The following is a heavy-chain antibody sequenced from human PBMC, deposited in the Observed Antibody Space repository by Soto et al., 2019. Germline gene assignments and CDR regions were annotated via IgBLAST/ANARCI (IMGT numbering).Heavy chain of an antibody. J-gene: IGHJ4*02. V-gene: IGHV3-23*01. CDR2: ISGSGGST. CDR1: GFTFSSYA. D-gene: IGHD6-13*01. Sequence: EVQLLESGGGLVQPGGSLRLSCAASGFTFSSYAMSWVRQAPGKGLEWVSAISGSGGSTYYADSVKGRFTISRDNSKNTLXXXMNXXXAEDTAVYYCAYSSTPFDYWGQGTLVTVSS. CDR3: AYSSTPFDY.